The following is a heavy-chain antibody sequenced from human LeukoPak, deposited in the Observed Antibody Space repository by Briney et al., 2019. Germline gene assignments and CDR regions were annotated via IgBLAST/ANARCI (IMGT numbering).Heavy chain of an antibody. J-gene: IGHJ4*02. V-gene: IGHV4-30-4*08. D-gene: IGHD3-22*01. CDR2: IYYSGST. CDR1: GGSISSGDYY. Sequence: SSETLSLTCTVSGGSISSGDYYWSWIRQPPGKGLEWIGYIYYSGSTYYNPSLKSRVTISVDTSKNQFSLKLSSVTAADTAVYYCARAAYYYDSSGIPQSYFDYWGQGTLVTVSS. CDR3: ARAAYYYDSSGIPQSYFDY.